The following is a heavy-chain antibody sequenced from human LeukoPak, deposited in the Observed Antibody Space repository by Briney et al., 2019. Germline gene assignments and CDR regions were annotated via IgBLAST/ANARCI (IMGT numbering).Heavy chain of an antibody. V-gene: IGHV3-23*01. Sequence: SEGSLRLSCAASGFMFSSYAMTWVRQAPGKGLEWVSAIGGSGAGTYYADSVKGRFTISRDNSRNTLYLQMNSLRVEDTAVYYCAKNGGDSYGTGHFDYWGQGTLVTVSS. D-gene: IGHD5-18*01. CDR3: AKNGGDSYGTGHFDY. CDR2: IGGSGAGT. J-gene: IGHJ4*02. CDR1: GFMFSSYA.